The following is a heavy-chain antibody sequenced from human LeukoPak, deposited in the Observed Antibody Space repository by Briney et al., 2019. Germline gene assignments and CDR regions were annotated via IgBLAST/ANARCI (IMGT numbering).Heavy chain of an antibody. Sequence: ASVKVSCKASGYTFINFGISWVRQAPGQGLEWMGWISANSDDTNHAENVQGRVTMTTDTSTQTVYMELRSLRSDDTAVYFCARDSPTSGSGYPSRKINFPYYFDYWGQGTLVTVTS. CDR3: ARDSPTSGSGYPSRKINFPYYFDY. D-gene: IGHD3-22*01. CDR2: ISANSDDT. CDR1: GYTFINFG. J-gene: IGHJ4*02. V-gene: IGHV1-18*01.